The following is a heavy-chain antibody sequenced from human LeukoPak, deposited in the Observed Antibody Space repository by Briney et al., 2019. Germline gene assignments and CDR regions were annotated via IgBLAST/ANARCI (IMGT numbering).Heavy chain of an antibody. V-gene: IGHV4-31*11. CDR3: ARLRDYGDYGGIDY. D-gene: IGHD4-17*01. J-gene: IGHJ4*02. CDR2: IYYSGST. CDR1: GGSFSGYY. Sequence: SETLSLTCAVYGGSFSGYYWSRIHQHPGKGLEWIGYIYYSGSTYYNPSLKSRVTISVDTSKNQFSLKLSSVTAADTAVYYCARLRDYGDYGGIDYWGQGTLVTVSS.